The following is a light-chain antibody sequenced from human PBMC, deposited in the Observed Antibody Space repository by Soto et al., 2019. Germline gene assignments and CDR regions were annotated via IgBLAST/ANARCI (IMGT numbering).Light chain of an antibody. CDR1: SSDVGAYNY. V-gene: IGLV2-14*01. CDR2: DVT. Sequence: QSALTQPASVSGSPGHSITISCTGTSSDVGAYNYVSWYQQHPGKAPKLMISDVTNRPSGVSNRFSGSKSGNTASLTISGLQAEDEADYYCSSYASSSTLDVFGAGTKVTVL. CDR3: SSYASSSTLDV. J-gene: IGLJ1*01.